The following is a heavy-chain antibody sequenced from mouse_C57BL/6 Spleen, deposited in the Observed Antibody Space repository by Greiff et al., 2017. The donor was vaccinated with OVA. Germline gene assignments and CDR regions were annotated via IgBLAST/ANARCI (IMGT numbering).Heavy chain of an antibody. V-gene: IGHV5-4*01. CDR2: ISDGGSYT. J-gene: IGHJ3*01. CDR1: GFTFSSYA. CDR3: ARESGSRFAY. Sequence: EVNVVESGGGLVKPGGSLKLSCAASGFTFSSYAMSWVRQTPEKRLEWVATISDGGSYTYYPDNVKGRFTISRDNAKNNLYLQMSHLKSEDTAMYYCARESGSRFAYWGQGTLVTVSA. D-gene: IGHD1-2*01.